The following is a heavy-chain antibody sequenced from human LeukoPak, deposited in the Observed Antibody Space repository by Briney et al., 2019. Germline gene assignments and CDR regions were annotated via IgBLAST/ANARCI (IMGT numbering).Heavy chain of an antibody. CDR1: GFTFSSYW. J-gene: IGHJ3*02. D-gene: IGHD4-17*01. CDR2: IKPDGREK. CDR3: ARGDFNDNGDYVDAFDI. V-gene: IGHV3-7*01. Sequence: GSLRLSCAASGFTFSSYWMSWVRQAPGKGLEWVANIKPDGREKYYLDSVKGRFTISRDNVKKSLYLQMNSLRAEDTAVYYCARGDFNDNGDYVDAFDIWGHGTMVTVSS.